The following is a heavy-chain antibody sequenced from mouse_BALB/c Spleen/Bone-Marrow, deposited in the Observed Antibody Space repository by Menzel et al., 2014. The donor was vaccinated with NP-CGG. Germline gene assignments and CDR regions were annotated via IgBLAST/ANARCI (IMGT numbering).Heavy chain of an antibody. CDR1: GYTFTDYA. Sequence: QVHVKQSGPELVRPGVSVKISCKGSGYTFTDYAMHWVKQSHAKSLEWIGVISTYSGNTNYNQKFKGKATMTVDKSSSTAHMELARLTSEDSAIYYCARGRQLGLRSFAYWGQGTLVTVSA. V-gene: IGHV1-67*01. J-gene: IGHJ3*01. CDR2: ISTYSGNT. CDR3: ARGRQLGLRSFAY. D-gene: IGHD3-2*01.